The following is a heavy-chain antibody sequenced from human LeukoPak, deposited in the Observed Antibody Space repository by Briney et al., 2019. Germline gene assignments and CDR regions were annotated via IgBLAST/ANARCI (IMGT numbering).Heavy chain of an antibody. J-gene: IGHJ4*02. CDR1: GGSFSGSY. D-gene: IGHD3-22*01. CDR3: ARASKGYDSSGYYYGSDY. V-gene: IGHV4-34*01. CDR2: INHSGST. Sequence: SETLSLTCAVYGGSFSGSYWSWIRQPPGKGLEWIGEINHSGSTNYNPSLKSRVTISVDTSKNQFSLKLSPVTAADTAVYYCARASKGYDSSGYYYGSDYWGQGTLVTVSS.